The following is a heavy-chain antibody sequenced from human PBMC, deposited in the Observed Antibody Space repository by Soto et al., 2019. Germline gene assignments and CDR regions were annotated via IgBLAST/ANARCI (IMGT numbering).Heavy chain of an antibody. CDR3: AHPCGYGVFDDFAM. Sequence: PGGSLRLSCAASGFTFSTYAMNWVRQVPGKGLEWVSAINGGGAYTYYADSVRGRFTISRDNSINTLYLQMSSLRTEDTALYYCAHPCGYGVFDDFAMWGQGTMVTVSS. CDR2: INGGGAYT. CDR1: GFTFSTYA. V-gene: IGHV3-23*01. J-gene: IGHJ3*02. D-gene: IGHD4-17*01.